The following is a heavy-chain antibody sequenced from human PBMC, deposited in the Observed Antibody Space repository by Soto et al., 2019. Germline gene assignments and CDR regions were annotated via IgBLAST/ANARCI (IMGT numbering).Heavy chain of an antibody. D-gene: IGHD1-1*01. Sequence: GASVKVSCKASGGTFSSYAISWVRQAPGQGLEWMGGIIPIFGTANYAQKFQGRVTITADKSTSTAYMELSSLRSEDPAVYYCARVTPMTTFDYWGQGTLVTVSS. CDR1: GGTFSSYA. J-gene: IGHJ4*02. V-gene: IGHV1-69*06. CDR2: IIPIFGTA. CDR3: ARVTPMTTFDY.